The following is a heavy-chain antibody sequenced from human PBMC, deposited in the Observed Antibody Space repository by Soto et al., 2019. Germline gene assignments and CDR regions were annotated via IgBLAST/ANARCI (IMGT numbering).Heavy chain of an antibody. CDR1: AYTFTSYY. CDR3: ARDGVAGTYYFDY. V-gene: IGHV1-46*01. D-gene: IGHD6-19*01. Sequence: QVQLVQSGAEVKKPGASVKVSCKASAYTFTSYYIHWLRQAPGQGLEWMGIINPSGGSTSYPQKFQGRVTMTRDKSTSTVYMELSSLRSEDTAVYYCARDGVAGTYYFDYWGQGTLVTVSS. J-gene: IGHJ4*02. CDR2: INPSGGST.